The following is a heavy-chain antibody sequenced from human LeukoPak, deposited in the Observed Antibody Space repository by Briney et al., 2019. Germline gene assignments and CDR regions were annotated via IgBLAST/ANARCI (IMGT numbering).Heavy chain of an antibody. CDR2: IYPGDSDT. CDR3: ARRGPGTVADY. Sequence: GESLKISCKGSGYSFPIYWIAWVRQMPGKGLEWMGIIYPGDSDTRYSPSFQGQVTISADKSISTACLQWSSLKASDTAMYYCARRGPGTVADYWGQGTLVTVSS. D-gene: IGHD1/OR15-1a*01. CDR1: GYSFPIYW. V-gene: IGHV5-51*01. J-gene: IGHJ4*02.